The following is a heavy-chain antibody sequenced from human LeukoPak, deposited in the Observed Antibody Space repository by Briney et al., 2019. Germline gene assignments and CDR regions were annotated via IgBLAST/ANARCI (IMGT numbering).Heavy chain of an antibody. Sequence: PGGSLRLSCAASGFIFSDYWVSWVRQAPGKGLEWVANIKEDGSEKYSVDSVKGRFTISRDNAKKSLYLQMNSLRAEDTAVYYCARDIVVVVASVYHYYGMDVWGQGTTVTVSS. CDR1: GFIFSDYW. CDR2: IKEDGSEK. J-gene: IGHJ6*02. V-gene: IGHV3-7*04. CDR3: ARDIVVVVASVYHYYGMDV. D-gene: IGHD2-15*01.